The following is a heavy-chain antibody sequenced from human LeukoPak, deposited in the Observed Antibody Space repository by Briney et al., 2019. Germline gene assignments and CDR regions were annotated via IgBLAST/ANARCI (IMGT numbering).Heavy chain of an antibody. J-gene: IGHJ5*02. V-gene: IGHV3-23*01. CDR3: AKDYEPLVGVHRWGDWFDP. CDR1: GFTFSSYG. D-gene: IGHD1-26*01. Sequence: GGTLRLSCAASGFTFSSYGMSWVRQAPGKGLEWVSLISGTGGSTYYADSVKGRFTISRDNSKNTLYLQMNSLRAEDTAVYYCAKDYEPLVGVHRWGDWFDPWGQGTLVTVSS. CDR2: ISGTGGST.